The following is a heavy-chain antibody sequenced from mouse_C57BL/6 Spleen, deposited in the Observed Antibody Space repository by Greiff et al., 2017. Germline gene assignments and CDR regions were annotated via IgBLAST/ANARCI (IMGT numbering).Heavy chain of an antibody. J-gene: IGHJ3*01. CDR3: AIARLGFAY. D-gene: IGHD4-1*01. CDR2: ITPSTGGP. CDR1: GYTFTSYW. V-gene: IGHV1-53*01. Sequence: VQLQQPGTELVKPGASVKLSCKASGYTFTSYWMHWVKQRPGQGLEWIGNITPSTGGPNYNEKFKSKATLTVDKSSSTAYMQLSSLTSEDSAVYYCAIARLGFAYWGQGTLVTVSA.